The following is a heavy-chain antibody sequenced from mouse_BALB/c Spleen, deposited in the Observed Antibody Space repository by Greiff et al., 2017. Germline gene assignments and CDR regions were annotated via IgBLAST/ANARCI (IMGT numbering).Heavy chain of an antibody. CDR3: ARDGDYCGSSGYFDV. CDR2: ISDGGSYT. D-gene: IGHD1-1*01. Sequence: EVMLVESGGGLVKPGGSLKLSCAASGFTFSDYYMYWVRQTPEKRLEWVATISDGGSYTYYPDSVKGRFTISRDNAKNNLYLQMSSLKSEDTAMYYCARDGDYCGSSGYFDVWGAGTTVTVSS. J-gene: IGHJ1*01. V-gene: IGHV5-4*02. CDR1: GFTFSDYY.